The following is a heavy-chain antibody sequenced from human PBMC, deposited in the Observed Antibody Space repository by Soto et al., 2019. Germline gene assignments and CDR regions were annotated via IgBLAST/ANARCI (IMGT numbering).Heavy chain of an antibody. CDR2: IYYSGST. J-gene: IGHJ4*02. Sequence: QVQLQESGPGLVKPSETLSLTCSVSSGSLSGYYWSWIRQPPGKGLEWIGYIYYSGSTNYNPSLKSRVTISVDRSRNQVSLKVSSVTTADTAVYYCARNDYGGNPFCAYWGQGALVTVSS. D-gene: IGHD4-17*01. CDR1: SGSLSGYY. V-gene: IGHV4-59*01. CDR3: ARNDYGGNPFCAY.